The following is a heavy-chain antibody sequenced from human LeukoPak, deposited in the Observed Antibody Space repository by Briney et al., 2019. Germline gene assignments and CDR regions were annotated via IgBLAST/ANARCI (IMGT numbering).Heavy chain of an antibody. CDR1: GGSFSGYY. D-gene: IGHD5-12*01. J-gene: IGHJ4*02. CDR3: ARAKRLRYFDY. Sequence: SETLSLTCAVYGGSFSGYYWSWIRQPPGKGLEWTGEINHSGSTNYNPSLKSRVTISVDTSKNQFSLKLSSVTAADTAVYYCARAKRLRYFDYWGQGTLVTVSS. V-gene: IGHV4-34*01. CDR2: INHSGST.